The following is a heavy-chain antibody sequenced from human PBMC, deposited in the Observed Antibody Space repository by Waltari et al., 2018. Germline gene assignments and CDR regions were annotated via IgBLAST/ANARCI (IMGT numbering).Heavy chain of an antibody. J-gene: IGHJ3*02. Sequence: EVQLVESGGGLVQPGGSLRLSCAASGFTLSDYWMHWVRQAPGKGLVWVSRINRDGSSTIYADSLKGRFTISRDNAKNTLYLQMNSLRAEDTAVYYCARGGSNVAFDIWGQGTMVTVSS. CDR1: GFTLSDYW. D-gene: IGHD7-27*01. CDR3: ARGGSNVAFDI. V-gene: IGHV3-74*01. CDR2: INRDGSST.